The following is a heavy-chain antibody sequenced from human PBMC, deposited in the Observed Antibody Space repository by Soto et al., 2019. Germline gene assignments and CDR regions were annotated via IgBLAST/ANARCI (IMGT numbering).Heavy chain of an antibody. CDR3: ARDLNYYGSGINGWFDP. J-gene: IGHJ5*02. CDR2: IYYSGST. Sequence: SETLSLTCTVSGGSISSYYWSWIRQPPGKGLEWIGYIYYSGSTNYNPSLKSRVTISVDTSKNQFSLKLSSVTAADTAVYYCARDLNYYGSGINGWFDPWGQGTLVTVSS. CDR1: GGSISSYY. V-gene: IGHV4-59*01. D-gene: IGHD3-10*01.